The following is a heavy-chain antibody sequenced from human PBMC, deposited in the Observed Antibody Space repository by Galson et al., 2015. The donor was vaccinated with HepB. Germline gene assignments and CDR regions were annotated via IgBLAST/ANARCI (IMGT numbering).Heavy chain of an antibody. CDR1: GYSFTRYW. V-gene: IGHV5-10-1*01. CDR3: ARHLHYDYVWGSYRNLYYFDY. CDR2: IDPSDSYT. D-gene: IGHD3-16*02. J-gene: IGHJ4*02. Sequence: QSGAEVKKPGESLRISRKGSGYSFTRYWISWVRQMPGKGLEWMGRIDPSDSYTNYSPSFQGHVTISADKSISTAYLQWSSLKASDTAMYYCARHLHYDYVWGSYRNLYYFDYWGQGTLVTVSS.